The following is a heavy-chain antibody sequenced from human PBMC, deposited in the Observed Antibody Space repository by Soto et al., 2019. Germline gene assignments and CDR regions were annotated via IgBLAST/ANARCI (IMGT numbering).Heavy chain of an antibody. CDR2: VNPSGGHT. Sequence: QVQLMQSGAEVKKPGASVKVSCKASGDTFTDYYIHWVRQAPGQGLEWMGTVNPSGGHTTYAQHFLGRVTMTRDTSTSTRYMELTSLTSDDTAIYYWARGGHVVVVTAALDYWGQGTLVTVSS. V-gene: IGHV1-46*01. CDR1: GDTFTDYY. J-gene: IGHJ4*02. D-gene: IGHD2-21*02. CDR3: ARGGHVVVVTAALDY.